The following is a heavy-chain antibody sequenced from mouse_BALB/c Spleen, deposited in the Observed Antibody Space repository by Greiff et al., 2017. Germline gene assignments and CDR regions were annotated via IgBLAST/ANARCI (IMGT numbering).Heavy chain of an antibody. CDR1: GFTFSSYA. D-gene: IGHD3-3*01. CDR2: ISSGGST. Sequence: EVQLVESGGGLVKPGGSLKLSCAASGFTFSSYAMSWVRQTPEKRLEWVASISSGGSTYYPDSVKGRFTISRDNARTILYLQMSSLRSEDPAMYYCARRGRGENYAMDYWGQGTSVTVSS. V-gene: IGHV5-6-5*01. J-gene: IGHJ4*01. CDR3: ARRGRGENYAMDY.